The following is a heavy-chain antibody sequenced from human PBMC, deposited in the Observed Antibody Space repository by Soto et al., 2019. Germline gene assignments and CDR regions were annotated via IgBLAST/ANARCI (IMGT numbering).Heavy chain of an antibody. CDR1: GVIVCNTY. V-gene: IGHV3-66*01. J-gene: IGHJ4*02. Sequence: HGGSPRICCAACGVIVCNTYMGGVRQDPGKGLEWVSVIYSGGVTNYADSVKGRFTISRDNSKNTLYLQMNSLRAEDTAVYYCARPNKHGDYYDYWGQGALVTVSS. CDR3: ARPNKHGDYYDY. CDR2: IYSGGVT. D-gene: IGHD4-17*01.